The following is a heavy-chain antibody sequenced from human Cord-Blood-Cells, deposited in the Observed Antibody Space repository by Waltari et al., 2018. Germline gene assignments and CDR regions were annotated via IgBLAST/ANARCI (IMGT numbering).Heavy chain of an antibody. J-gene: IGHJ3*02. CDR1: GGSFSGYY. Sequence: QVQLQQWGAGLLKPSETLSLTCAVYGGSFSGYYWSWIRQPPGKGLEWNGEINHSGSTNYNPSLKSRVTISVDTSKNQFSLKLSSVTAADTAVYYCARVAGLGDAFDIWGQGTMVTVSS. D-gene: IGHD3-16*01. V-gene: IGHV4-34*01. CDR2: INHSGST. CDR3: ARVAGLGDAFDI.